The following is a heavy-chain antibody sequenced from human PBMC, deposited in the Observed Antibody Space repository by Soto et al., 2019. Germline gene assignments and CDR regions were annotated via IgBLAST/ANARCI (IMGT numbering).Heavy chain of an antibody. Sequence: SETLSLTCAVFGGSFSGYYWGWIRQPPGKGLEWIGEINRDGVTNYNPSLKSRLTISVDTSKNQFSLRLNSVTAADTAVYYCARTATQCSRTSCYTVSLDFWGQGTLVTVSS. J-gene: IGHJ4*02. D-gene: IGHD2-2*02. CDR1: GGSFSGYY. V-gene: IGHV4-34*01. CDR3: ARTATQCSRTSCYTVSLDF. CDR2: INRDGVT.